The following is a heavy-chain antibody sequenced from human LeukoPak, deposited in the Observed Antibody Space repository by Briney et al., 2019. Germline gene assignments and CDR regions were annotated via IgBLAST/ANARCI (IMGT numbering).Heavy chain of an antibody. Sequence: SETLSLTCNVSGGSISSSGYYWGWIRQPPGKGLEWIGSMYYSGSTYYNPSLKSRVTISVDTSKHQFSLRLSSVTAADTAVYYCAKDHISNGRGKDRMDVWGQGTTVTVSS. J-gene: IGHJ6*01. CDR1: GGSISSSGYY. V-gene: IGHV4-39*07. CDR2: MYYSGST. D-gene: IGHD3-16*01. CDR3: AKDHISNGRGKDRMDV.